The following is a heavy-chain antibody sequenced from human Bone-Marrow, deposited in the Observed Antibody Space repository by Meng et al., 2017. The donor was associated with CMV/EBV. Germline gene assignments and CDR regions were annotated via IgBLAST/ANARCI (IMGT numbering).Heavy chain of an antibody. V-gene: IGHV4-61*01. CDR1: GGSVSGGSYY. Sequence: SETLCLTCSVSGGSVSGGSYYWSWIRQPPGKELEWIGYVFHTRSATYNPSLKSRVTISVDTSKYELSLRLTSVTAAATAVSSCARVWAAHYYFDHWGQGTMVTVSS. CDR3: ARVWAAHYYFDH. CDR2: VFHTRSA. D-gene: IGHD6-25*01. J-gene: IGHJ4*02.